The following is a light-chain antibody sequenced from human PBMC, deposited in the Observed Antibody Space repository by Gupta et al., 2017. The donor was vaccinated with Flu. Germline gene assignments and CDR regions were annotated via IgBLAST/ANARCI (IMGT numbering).Light chain of an antibody. J-gene: IGKJ4*01. CDR2: AAS. V-gene: IGKV1-27*01. CDR3: QKYNNVPLT. CDR1: QGIRSY. Sequence: DIQMTQSPSSLSASVGARVTITCRASQGIRSYLAWFQQKPGSLPKLLIYAASTLQPGVPSRFSGGGSGTEFTLTISSLKPEDVATYYCQKYNNVPLTFGGGTKL.